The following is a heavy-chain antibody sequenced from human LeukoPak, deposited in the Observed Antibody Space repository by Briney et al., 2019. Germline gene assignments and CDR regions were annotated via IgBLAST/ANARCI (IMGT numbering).Heavy chain of an antibody. CDR1: GYTFTGYY. D-gene: IGHD6-19*01. J-gene: IGHJ4*02. CDR2: INPNSGGT. Sequence: ASVKVSCKASGYTFTGYYMHWVRQAPGQGLEWMGWINPNSGGTNYAQRFQGRVTMTRDTSISTAYMELSRLRSDDTAVYYCARAGGSGWYASNYFDYWGQGTLVTVSS. V-gene: IGHV1-2*02. CDR3: ARAGGSGWYASNYFDY.